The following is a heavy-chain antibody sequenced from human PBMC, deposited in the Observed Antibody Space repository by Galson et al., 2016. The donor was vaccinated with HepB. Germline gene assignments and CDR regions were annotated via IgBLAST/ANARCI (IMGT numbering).Heavy chain of an antibody. V-gene: IGHV3-33*01. CDR1: GFTFSTYG. CDR2: IWYDGSNK. D-gene: IGHD2-15*01. Sequence: SLRLSCAASGFTFSTYGMHWVRQAPGKGLEWVAIIWYDGSNKFYVDSVKGRFTISRDNSKNTLYLQMSSLRAEDTAVYYCARDLRGGCSGDSCYPLDDWGQGTLVTVSS. CDR3: ARDLRGGCSGDSCYPLDD. J-gene: IGHJ4*02.